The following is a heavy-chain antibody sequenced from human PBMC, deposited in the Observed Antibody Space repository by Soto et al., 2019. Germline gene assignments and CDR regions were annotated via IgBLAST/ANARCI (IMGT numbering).Heavy chain of an antibody. CDR2: ISTSGDST. V-gene: IGHV3-23*01. CDR3: AKGAGGVATWVYFDC. Sequence: EVQLLESGGGLVQPGGSLRLSCAASGITFSSYAMSWVRQAPGKELEWVLAISTSGDSTYYADSVKGRFTISRDNSKNTLYLQMNSLRAEDTAVYYCAKGAGGVATWVYFDCWGQGTLLTVSS. D-gene: IGHD5-12*01. CDR1: GITFSSYA. J-gene: IGHJ4*02.